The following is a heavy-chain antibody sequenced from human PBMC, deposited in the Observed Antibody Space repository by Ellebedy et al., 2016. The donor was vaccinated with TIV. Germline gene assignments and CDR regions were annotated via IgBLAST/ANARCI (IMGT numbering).Heavy chain of an antibody. CDR2: IKQDGSDK. CDR1: GFTLSSYW. D-gene: IGHD3-10*01. CDR3: AREIYGSGSR. Sequence: GGSLRLSXAASGFTLSSYWMTWVRQAPGKGLQWVANIKQDGSDKYYVDSVKGRFTISRDNNKSSVYLQMNNLRVDDTAVYFCAREIYGSGSRWGQGTLVTVSS. J-gene: IGHJ4*02. V-gene: IGHV3-7*01.